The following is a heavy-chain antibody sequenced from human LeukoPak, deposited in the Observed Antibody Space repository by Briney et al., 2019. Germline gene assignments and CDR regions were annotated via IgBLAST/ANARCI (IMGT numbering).Heavy chain of an antibody. Sequence: PSETLSLTCTVSGGSVNSGSSYWAWIRQPPGRGLEWIGSIYYSGSTYYNPSLKSRVTISVDTSKNQFSLKLNSVTATDTAVYYCARSRDGYKRDLDYWGRGTLVTVSS. CDR1: GGSVNSGSSY. D-gene: IGHD5-24*01. CDR3: ARSRDGYKRDLDY. V-gene: IGHV4-39*01. CDR2: IYYSGST. J-gene: IGHJ4*02.